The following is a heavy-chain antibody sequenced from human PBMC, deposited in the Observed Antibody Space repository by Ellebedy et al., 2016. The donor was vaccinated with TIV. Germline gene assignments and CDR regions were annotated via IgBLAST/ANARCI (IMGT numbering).Heavy chain of an antibody. CDR1: GFTFSNYA. CDR3: ARDPVGVGPAFDV. D-gene: IGHD4-23*01. V-gene: IGHV3-23*01. J-gene: IGHJ3*01. Sequence: GESLKISCAASGFTFSNYALSWVRQAPGKGLEWVSALSRSGDSTSYADSVKGRFTVSRDTSKNTLYLQMNSLRAEDTAIYYCARDPVGVGPAFDVWGQGTMVTVSS. CDR2: LSRSGDST.